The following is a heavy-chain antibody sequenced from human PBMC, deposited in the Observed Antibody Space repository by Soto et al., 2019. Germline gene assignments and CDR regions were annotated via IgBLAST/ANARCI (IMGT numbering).Heavy chain of an antibody. J-gene: IGHJ3*02. D-gene: IGHD2-15*01. CDR3: ARIRSGGSRRDAFDI. CDR1: GGSVSGGSYF. Sequence: PSETLSLTCTVSGGSVSGGSYFWSWVRQPPGKGLEWIGYFYYSGSTKYNPSLKSRVTILEDTSKNQFSLKLSSVTAADTAVYYCARIRSGGSRRDAFDIWGQGTMVTVSS. CDR2: FYYSGST. V-gene: IGHV4-61*01.